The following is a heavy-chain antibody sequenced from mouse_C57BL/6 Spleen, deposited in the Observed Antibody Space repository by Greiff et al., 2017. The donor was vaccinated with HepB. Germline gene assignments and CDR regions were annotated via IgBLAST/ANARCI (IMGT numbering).Heavy chain of an antibody. V-gene: IGHV5-16*01. CDR1: GFTFSDYY. CDR3: AREVGYGGYFDY. Sequence: EVKVVESEGGLVQPGSSMKLSCTASGFTFSDYYMAWVRQVPEKGLEWVANINYDGSSTYYLDSLKSRFIISRDNAKNILYLQMSSLKSEDTATYYCAREVGYGGYFDYWGQGTTLTVSS. CDR2: INYDGSST. D-gene: IGHD2-2*01. J-gene: IGHJ2*01.